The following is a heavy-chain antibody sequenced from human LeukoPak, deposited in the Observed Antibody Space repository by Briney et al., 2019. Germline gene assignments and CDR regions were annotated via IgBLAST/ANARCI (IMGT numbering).Heavy chain of an antibody. CDR1: GFTFNNYW. CDR2: IRYDGSNK. V-gene: IGHV3-30*02. D-gene: IGHD6-13*01. Sequence: TGGSLRLSCAASGFTFNNYWMNWVRQAPGKGLEWVAFIRYDGSNKYYADSVKGRFTISRDNSKNTLYLQMNSLRAEDTAVYYCAKDGRQYSSSWSTVDYWGQGTLVTVSS. CDR3: AKDGRQYSSSWSTVDY. J-gene: IGHJ4*02.